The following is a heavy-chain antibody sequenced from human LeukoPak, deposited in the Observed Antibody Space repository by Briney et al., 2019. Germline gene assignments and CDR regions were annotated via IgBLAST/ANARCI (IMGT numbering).Heavy chain of an antibody. J-gene: IGHJ6*03. CDR1: GFTFSTYG. CDR2: VSSTGGTT. Sequence: GGSLRLSCAASGFTFSTYGMSWVRQAPGKGLEWVSAVSSTGGTTYYADSVKGQFTISRDNSKNTLFLQINSLRAEDTAVYYCAKNGDRGAFCSGGTCYPYYYYMDVWGKGTTVTISS. V-gene: IGHV3-23*01. D-gene: IGHD2-15*01. CDR3: AKNGDRGAFCSGGTCYPYYYYMDV.